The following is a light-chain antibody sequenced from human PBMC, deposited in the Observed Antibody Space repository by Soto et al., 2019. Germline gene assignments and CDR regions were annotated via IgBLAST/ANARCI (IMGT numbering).Light chain of an antibody. J-gene: IGLJ2*01. CDR1: VSNIGRYY. Sequence: QAVVTQTPSAAGTPGQTVTISCSGGVSNIGRYYVYWYQHFPGAAPKLLIYNNGQRPSGVPDRFSGSKSGTSSSLAISGLRSEDGSDYYCAAWDDSLRNLLFGVGTQLTVL. V-gene: IGLV1-47*02. CDR2: NNG. CDR3: AAWDDSLRNLL.